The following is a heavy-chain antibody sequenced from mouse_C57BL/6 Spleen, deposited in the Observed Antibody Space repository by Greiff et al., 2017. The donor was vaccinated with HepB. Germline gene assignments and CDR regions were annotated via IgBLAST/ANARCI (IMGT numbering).Heavy chain of an antibody. Sequence: VKLVESGPGLVAPSQSLSITCTVSGFSLTSYAISWVRQPPGKGLEWLGVIWTGGGTNYNSALKSRLSISKDNSKSQVFLKMNSLQTDDTARYYCARNCNYGNSYYAMDYWGQGTSVTVSS. CDR1: GFSLTSYA. J-gene: IGHJ4*01. CDR2: IWTGGGT. CDR3: ARNCNYGNSYYAMDY. V-gene: IGHV2-9-1*01. D-gene: IGHD2-1*01.